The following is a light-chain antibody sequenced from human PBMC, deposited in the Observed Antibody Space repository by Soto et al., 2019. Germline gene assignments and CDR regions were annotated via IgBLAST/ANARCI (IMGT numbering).Light chain of an antibody. Sequence: DIQMTQSPPSLSASVGDRVTITCRASQGISNYLAWYQQKPGKVPKLLIYAASTLQSGVPSRFSGSGSGTDFILTISSLQPEDVATYYCQKYNSALIFTFGPGTKVDIK. CDR1: QGISNY. CDR2: AAS. J-gene: IGKJ3*01. V-gene: IGKV1-27*01. CDR3: QKYNSALIFT.